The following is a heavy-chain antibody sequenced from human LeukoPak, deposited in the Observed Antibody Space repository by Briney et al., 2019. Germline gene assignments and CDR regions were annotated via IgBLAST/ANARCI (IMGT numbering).Heavy chain of an antibody. CDR2: ISYDGSNK. V-gene: IGHV3-30*04. CDR3: AKENRYSYGCDY. Sequence: PGGSLRLSCAASGFTFSSYAMHWVRQAPGKGLEWVAVISYDGSNKYYADSVKGRFTISRDNSKNTLYLQMNSLRAEDTAVYYCAKENRYSYGCDYWGQGTLVTVSS. CDR1: GFTFSSYA. D-gene: IGHD5-18*01. J-gene: IGHJ4*02.